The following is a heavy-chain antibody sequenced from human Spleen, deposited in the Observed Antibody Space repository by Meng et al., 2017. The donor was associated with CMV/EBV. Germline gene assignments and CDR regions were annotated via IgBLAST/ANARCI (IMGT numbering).Heavy chain of an antibody. J-gene: IGHJ6*02. D-gene: IGHD2-15*01. CDR2: IYYSGST. Sequence: SETLSLTCTVSGGSISSYYWSWIRQPPGKGLEWIGYIYYSGSTNYNPSLKSRVTISVDTSKNQFSLKLSSVTAEDTAVYYCARPATQGIIYYYYGMDVWGQGTTVTVSS. CDR1: GGSISSYY. CDR3: ARPATQGIIYYYYGMDV. V-gene: IGHV4-59*01.